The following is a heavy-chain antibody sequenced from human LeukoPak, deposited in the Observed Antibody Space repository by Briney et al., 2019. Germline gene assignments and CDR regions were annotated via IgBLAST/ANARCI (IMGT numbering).Heavy chain of an antibody. CDR1: GGSISSGDYY. Sequence: SETLSLTCTVSGGSISSGDYYWGWIRQPPGKGLEWIAYMYYSGSTYYNPSLNSPVTMSADTSKNQLSLKLSAVTAADTAVHYCASPCYYDSRMDPWAGGILLTVPS. J-gene: IGHJ5*02. CDR2: MYYSGST. D-gene: IGHD3-22*01. CDR3: ASPCYYDSRMDP. V-gene: IGHV4-30-4*01.